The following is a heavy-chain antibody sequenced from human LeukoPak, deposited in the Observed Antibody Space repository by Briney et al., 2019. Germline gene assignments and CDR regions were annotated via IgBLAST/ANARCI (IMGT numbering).Heavy chain of an antibody. CDR1: DDSISSRSYY. CDR2: IYYSGTT. Sequence: SETLSLTCTVSDDSISSRSYYWGWFRQPPGKGLEWIGSIYYSGTTYYNPSLKSRVTISVDTSKNHVSLRLNSVTAADTAVYYCTRHSAMLPPDPSETYPPPPRDWGQGTLVIVSS. D-gene: IGHD3-10*02. V-gene: IGHV4-39*01. J-gene: IGHJ4*02. CDR3: TRHSAMLPPDPSETYPPPPRD.